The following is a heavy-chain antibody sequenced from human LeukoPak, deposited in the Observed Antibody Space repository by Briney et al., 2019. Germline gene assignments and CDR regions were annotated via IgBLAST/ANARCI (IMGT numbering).Heavy chain of an antibody. J-gene: IGHJ4*02. CDR1: GGSISSYD. CDR2: IYTSGST. CDR3: ARDIAAAGKADY. Sequence: PSETLSLTCTVFGGSISSYDWSWIRQPAGKGLEWIGRIYTSGSTNYNPSLKSRVTMSVDTSKNQFSLRLISVTAADTAVYYCARDIAAAGKADYWGQGTLVTVSS. D-gene: IGHD6-13*01. V-gene: IGHV4-4*07.